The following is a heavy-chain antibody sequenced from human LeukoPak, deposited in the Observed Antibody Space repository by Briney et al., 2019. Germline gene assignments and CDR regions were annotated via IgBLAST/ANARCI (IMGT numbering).Heavy chain of an antibody. D-gene: IGHD3-10*01. CDR1: GGSISSSSYY. Sequence: PSETLSLTCTVSGGSISSSSYYWGWIRQPPGKGLEWIGSIYYSGSTYYNPSLKSRVTISVDTSKNQFSLKLSSVTAADTAVYYCARATYYYGSGSVLMDYWGQGTLVTVSS. J-gene: IGHJ4*02. CDR2: IYYSGST. CDR3: ARATYYYGSGSVLMDY. V-gene: IGHV4-39*07.